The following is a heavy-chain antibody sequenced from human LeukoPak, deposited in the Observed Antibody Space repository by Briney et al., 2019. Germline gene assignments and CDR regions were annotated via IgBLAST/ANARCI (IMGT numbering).Heavy chain of an antibody. D-gene: IGHD3-10*01. J-gene: IGHJ4*02. V-gene: IGHV3-53*01. Sequence: GGSLRLSCAASGFTVGHYYMTWVRRAPGKGLECVSVIYSGGSTYSADSVKGRLTISRDNSRNMVYLQMSSLRAEDTAVYYCARTRGSHPSPFDSWGQGTLVTVSS. CDR3: ARTRGSHPSPFDS. CDR2: IYSGGST. CDR1: GFTVGHYY.